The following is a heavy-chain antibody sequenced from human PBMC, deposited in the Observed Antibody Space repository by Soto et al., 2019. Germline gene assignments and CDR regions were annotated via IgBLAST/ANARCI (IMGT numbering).Heavy chain of an antibody. CDR1: GFTFTISA. CDR3: AAGTLWFGYDP. Sequence: SVKVSCKASGFTFTISAMQWVLQARGQRLEWIGWIVVGSGNTNYAQKFQERVTITRDMSTSTAYMELSSLRSEDTAVYYCAAGTLWFGYDPWGQGTLVTVSS. CDR2: IVVGSGNT. J-gene: IGHJ5*02. D-gene: IGHD3-10*01. V-gene: IGHV1-58*02.